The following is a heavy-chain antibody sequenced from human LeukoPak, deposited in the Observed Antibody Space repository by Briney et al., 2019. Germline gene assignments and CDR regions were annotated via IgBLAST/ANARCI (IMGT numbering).Heavy chain of an antibody. CDR3: ARYYDFWSGQSTPYYGMDV. Sequence: SETQSLTCTVSGGSISSYYWSWIRQPPGKGLEWIGYIYYSGSTNYNPSLKSRVTISVDTSKNQFSLKLSSVTAADTAVYYCARYYDFWSGQSTPYYGMDVWGQGTTVTVSS. J-gene: IGHJ6*02. D-gene: IGHD3-3*01. CDR1: GGSISSYY. CDR2: IYYSGST. V-gene: IGHV4-59*01.